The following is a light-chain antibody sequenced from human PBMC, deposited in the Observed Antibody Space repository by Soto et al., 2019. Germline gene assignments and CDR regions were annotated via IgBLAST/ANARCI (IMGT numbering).Light chain of an antibody. CDR3: QQYNNWPPWT. CDR2: GAS. Sequence: EIVMTQSPATLSVSPGERATVSCRASQSVSSNLAWYQQKPGQAPRLLIYGASTRATGIPARFSGSGPGTEFTLTISSLQSEDFAVNYCQQYNNWPPWTFGQGTKLEIK. V-gene: IGKV3-15*01. J-gene: IGKJ2*02. CDR1: QSVSSN.